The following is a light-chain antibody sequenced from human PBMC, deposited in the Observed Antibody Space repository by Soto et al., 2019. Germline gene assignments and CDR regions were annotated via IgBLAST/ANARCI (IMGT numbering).Light chain of an antibody. J-gene: IGLJ2*01. CDR2: EGS. Sequence: QSALTQPASVSGSPGQSITISCTGTTRDIGSYNLVSWFQQYPGKAPKLVIYEGSKRPSGVSDCFSGSKSGNTASLTISGLQAEDEADYSCSSYTGYHSLVFGGGTKLTVL. V-gene: IGLV2-23*01. CDR3: SSYTGYHSLV. CDR1: TRDIGSYNL.